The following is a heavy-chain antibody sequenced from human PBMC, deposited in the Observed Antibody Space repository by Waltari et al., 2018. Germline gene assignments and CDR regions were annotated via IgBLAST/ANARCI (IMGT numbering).Heavy chain of an antibody. CDR2: LRTDGSGT. D-gene: IGHD6-19*01. CDR1: GFTFSSSW. V-gene: IGHV3-7*01. J-gene: IGHJ4*02. CDR3: TTHGGWAFDY. Sequence: EVQLVNSGGDLVQPGGSLRLSCAASGFTFSSSWMNWVRRVPGKGLGWVANLRTDGSGTYYVDSVKGRVTISRDNAKNSLYLQMNSLRAEDTAVYYCTTHGGWAFDYWGQGTLVTVSS.